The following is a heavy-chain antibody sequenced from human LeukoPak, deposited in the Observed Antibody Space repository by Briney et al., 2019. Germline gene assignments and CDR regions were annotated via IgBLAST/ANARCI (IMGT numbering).Heavy chain of an antibody. D-gene: IGHD2-2*01. Sequence: SETLSLTCTVSGGSISSGGYYWSWIRQPPGKDLEWIGYIYHSGSTYYNPSLKSRVTISVDRSKNQFSLKLSSVTAADTAVYYCARAGWICSSTSCPTNWFDPWGQGTLVTVSS. J-gene: IGHJ5*02. CDR2: IYHSGST. CDR1: GGSISSGGYY. V-gene: IGHV4-30-2*01. CDR3: ARAGWICSSTSCPTNWFDP.